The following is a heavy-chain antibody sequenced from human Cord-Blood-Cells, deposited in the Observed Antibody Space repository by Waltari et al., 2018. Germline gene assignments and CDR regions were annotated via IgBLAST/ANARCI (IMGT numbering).Heavy chain of an antibody. CDR1: GGSFSGYY. D-gene: IGHD2-15*01. V-gene: IGHV4-34*01. CDR2: INHSGST. CDR3: ARVEMGCSGGSCYGSYYYYMDV. Sequence: QVQLQQWGAGLLKPSETLSLTCAVYGGSFSGYYLSWIRQPPGKGLEWVGEINHSGSTNYNPSIKSRVTISVDTSKNQFSLKLSSVTAADTAVYYCARVEMGCSGGSCYGSYYYYMDVWGKGTTVTVSS. J-gene: IGHJ6*03.